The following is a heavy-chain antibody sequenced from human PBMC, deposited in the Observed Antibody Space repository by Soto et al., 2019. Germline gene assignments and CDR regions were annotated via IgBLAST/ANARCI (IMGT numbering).Heavy chain of an antibody. Sequence: GGSLRLSCAASGFTFSSFGMHWVRQAPGKGLEWVSLIWYDGSRKSYGDSVKGRFTISRGNSRNTVYLQMNSLRADDTAVYYCARDASYYSLWSGYYPSRNGMDVWGQGTTVTVSS. CDR3: ARDASYYSLWSGYYPSRNGMDV. J-gene: IGHJ6*02. D-gene: IGHD3-3*01. V-gene: IGHV3-33*01. CDR2: IWYDGSRK. CDR1: GFTFSSFG.